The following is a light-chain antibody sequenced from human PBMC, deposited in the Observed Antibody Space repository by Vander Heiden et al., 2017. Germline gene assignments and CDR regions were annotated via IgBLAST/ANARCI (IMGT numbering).Light chain of an antibody. Sequence: DIQMTQSPSSLSASVGNRVTLTCRASQSISHHFHRWQQKPGKAPKLLIYAASSLQSGVPSRFSGSGSGTDFTLIISSLQPEDIATYYCQQSFTTPLTFGQGTKLEIK. V-gene: IGKV1-39*01. CDR1: QSISHH. J-gene: IGKJ2*01. CDR2: AAS. CDR3: QQSFTTPLT.